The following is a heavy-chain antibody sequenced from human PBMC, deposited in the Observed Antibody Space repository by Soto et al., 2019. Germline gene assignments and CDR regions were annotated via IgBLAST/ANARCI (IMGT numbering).Heavy chain of an antibody. V-gene: IGHV3-48*02. Sequence: GGSLRLSCAASGFTFSSYSMNWVRQAPGKGLEWVSYISSSSSTIYYADSVKGRFTISRDNAKNSLYLQMNSLRDEDTAVYYCAREPYCGGDCYFDYWGQGTLVTVSS. CDR3: AREPYCGGDCYFDY. J-gene: IGHJ4*02. D-gene: IGHD2-21*02. CDR1: GFTFSSYS. CDR2: ISSSSSTI.